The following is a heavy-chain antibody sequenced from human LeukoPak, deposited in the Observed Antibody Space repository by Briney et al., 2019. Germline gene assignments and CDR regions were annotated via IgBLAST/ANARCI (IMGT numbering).Heavy chain of an antibody. CDR1: GYSFTGYY. V-gene: IGHV1-2*06. D-gene: IGHD1-26*01. CDR3: ARAYSGSLDY. Sequence: ASVKVSCKTSGYSFTGYYMHWVRQAPGQELEWMGRINPNSGGTNYAQKFQGRVTMTRDTSISTAYMELSRLRSDDTAVYYCARAYSGSLDYWGQGTLVTVSS. CDR2: INPNSGGT. J-gene: IGHJ4*02.